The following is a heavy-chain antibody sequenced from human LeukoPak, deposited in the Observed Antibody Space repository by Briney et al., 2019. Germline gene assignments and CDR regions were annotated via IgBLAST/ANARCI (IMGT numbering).Heavy chain of an antibody. CDR2: IGSSSTYT. CDR3: ARGGQELDN. J-gene: IGHJ4*02. Sequence: GGSLRLSCAASGFTFSDFYMSWIRQAPGKGLEWVSYIGSSSTYTNYADSVKGRFTISRDNAKNSLYLQMSSQRADDTAVYYCARGGQELDNWGQGTLVTVSS. D-gene: IGHD1-26*01. V-gene: IGHV3-11*06. CDR1: GFTFSDFY.